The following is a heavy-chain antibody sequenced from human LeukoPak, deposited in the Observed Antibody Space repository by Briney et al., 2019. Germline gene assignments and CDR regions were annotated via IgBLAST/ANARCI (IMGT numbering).Heavy chain of an antibody. CDR3: TNTPRVVVVITAQEYFQH. CDR1: GFNFEFHG. Sequence: PGGSLRLSCVASGFNFEFHGMSWVRQAPGKGLEWVSAISGNGDTTYYADSVRGRFTIFRDNSKNTLYLQMNSLKTEDTAVYYCTNTPRVVVVITAQEYFQHWGQGTLVTVSS. J-gene: IGHJ1*01. V-gene: IGHV3-23*01. CDR2: ISGNGDTT. D-gene: IGHD3-22*01.